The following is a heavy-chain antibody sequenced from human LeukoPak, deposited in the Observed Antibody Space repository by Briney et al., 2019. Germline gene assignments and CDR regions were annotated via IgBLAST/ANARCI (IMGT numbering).Heavy chain of an antibody. Sequence: TPSETLSLTCTVSGGSISSHYWSWIRQPPGKGLEWIGYIYYSGSNNYNPSLKSRVTISVDTSKNQFSLKLSSVTAADTAVYYCARVSVDFWSGYTMLYYYYYYMDVWGKGTTVTVSS. J-gene: IGHJ6*03. CDR3: ARVSVDFWSGYTMLYYYYYYMDV. D-gene: IGHD3-3*01. V-gene: IGHV4-59*11. CDR1: GGSISSHY. CDR2: IYYSGSN.